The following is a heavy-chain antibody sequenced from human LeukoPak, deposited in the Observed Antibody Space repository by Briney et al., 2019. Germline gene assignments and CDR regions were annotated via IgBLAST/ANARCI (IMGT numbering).Heavy chain of an antibody. CDR3: ARSPLEVVPAPFDY. J-gene: IGHJ4*02. CDR1: GGSLATSSYY. D-gene: IGHD2-2*01. Sequence: SETLSLTCAVSGGSLATSSYYWGWVRQPPGRGLEWIGYIYYSGSTNYNPSLKSRVTISVDTSKNQFSLKLSSVTAADTAVYYCARSPLEVVPAPFDYWGQETLVTVSA. CDR2: IYYSGST. V-gene: IGHV4-61*01.